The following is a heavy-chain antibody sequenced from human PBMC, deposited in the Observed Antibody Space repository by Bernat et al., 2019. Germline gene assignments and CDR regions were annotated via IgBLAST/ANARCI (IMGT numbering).Heavy chain of an antibody. V-gene: IGHV3-33*01. Sequence: QVQLVESGGGVVQPGRSLRLPCAASGFTFSSYGMPWVRQAPGKGLEWVAVIGYDGSNKYYADSVKGRFTISRDNSKNTLYLQMNSLRAEDTAVYYCARDHKGYFDYWGQGTLVTVSS. CDR1: GFTFSSYG. J-gene: IGHJ4*02. CDR2: IGYDGSNK. CDR3: ARDHKGYFDY.